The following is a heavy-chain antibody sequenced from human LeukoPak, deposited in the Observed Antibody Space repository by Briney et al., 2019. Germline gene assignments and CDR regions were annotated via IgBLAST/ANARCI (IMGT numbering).Heavy chain of an antibody. CDR1: GGSVTSYY. J-gene: IGHJ4*02. Sequence: PSETLSLTCTVSGGSVTSYYCNWIRQPAGKGLEWIGRIYSSGDTNYNPSLKSRITMSVGTSKNQFSLNLSSVTAADTAVYYCARDPFGSSLDYWGQGTLVTVSS. V-gene: IGHV4-4*07. D-gene: IGHD1-26*01. CDR2: IYSSGDT. CDR3: ARDPFGSSLDY.